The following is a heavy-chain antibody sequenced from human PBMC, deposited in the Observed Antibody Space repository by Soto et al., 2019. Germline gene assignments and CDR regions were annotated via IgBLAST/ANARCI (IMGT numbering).Heavy chain of an antibody. CDR1: GGTFSSYA. V-gene: IGHV1-69*01. D-gene: IGHD4-4*01. CDR3: ARGPYSNYRYGMDV. J-gene: IGHJ6*02. Sequence: QVQLVQSGAEVKKPGSSVKVSCKASGGTFSSYAISWVGQAPGQGLGWMGGIIPIFGTANYAQKFQGRVTITADESTSTAYMELSSLRSEDTAVYYCARGPYSNYRYGMDVWGQGTTVTVSS. CDR2: IIPIFGTA.